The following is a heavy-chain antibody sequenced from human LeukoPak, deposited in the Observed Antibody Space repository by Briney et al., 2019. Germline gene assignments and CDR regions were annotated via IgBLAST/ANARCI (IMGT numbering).Heavy chain of an antibody. V-gene: IGHV4-4*02. Sequence: SETLSLTCAVSGGSISSSNWWSWVRQSPGKGLEWIGEIYHSGTTNYNPSLKSRVTISVDKSKNQFSLRLSSVTAADTAVYHCTREHGWYYFDYWGQGTLVTVSS. CDR3: TREHGWYYFDY. CDR2: IYHSGTT. D-gene: IGHD6-19*01. J-gene: IGHJ4*02. CDR1: GGSISSSNW.